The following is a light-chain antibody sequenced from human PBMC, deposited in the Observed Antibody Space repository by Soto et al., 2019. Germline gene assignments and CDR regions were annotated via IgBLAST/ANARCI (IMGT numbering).Light chain of an antibody. CDR3: QQYDSSPIT. J-gene: IGKJ5*01. CDR2: GAS. V-gene: IGKV3-20*01. Sequence: EIVMTLSPATLSVSPGKRATLSCRASQSVSSNLAWYQQKPGQAPRLLIYGASRRATGIPDRFSGSGYGTDFNLTISRLEPEDFAVYYCQQYDSSPITFGQGTRLEIK. CDR1: QSVSSN.